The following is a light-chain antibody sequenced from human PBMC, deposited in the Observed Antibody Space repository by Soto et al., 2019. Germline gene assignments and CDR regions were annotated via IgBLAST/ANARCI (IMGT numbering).Light chain of an antibody. CDR3: QQYGSSPRT. CDR2: GAS. Sequence: EIVMTQSPVTLSVSPGERATLSCRASQFVSSNLAWYQQKPGQAPRLLIYGASTRATGIPARFSGSESGTDFTLTISRLEPEDFAVYYCQQYGSSPRTFGQGTKVDIK. V-gene: IGKV3-20*01. CDR1: QFVSSN. J-gene: IGKJ1*01.